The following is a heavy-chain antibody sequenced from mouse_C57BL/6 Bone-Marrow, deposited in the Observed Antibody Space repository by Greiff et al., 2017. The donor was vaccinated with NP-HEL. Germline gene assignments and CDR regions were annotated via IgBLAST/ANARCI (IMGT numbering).Heavy chain of an antibody. J-gene: IGHJ4*01. CDR2: IWSGGST. Sequence: VKLVESGPGLVQPSQSLSITCTVSGFSLTSYGVHWVRQSPGKGLEWLGVIWSGGSTDYNAAFISRLSISKDNSKSQVFFKMNSLQADDTAIYYCASLRYDYYAMDYWGQGTSVTVSS. CDR1: GFSLTSYG. V-gene: IGHV2-2*01. D-gene: IGHD1-1*01. CDR3: ASLRYDYYAMDY.